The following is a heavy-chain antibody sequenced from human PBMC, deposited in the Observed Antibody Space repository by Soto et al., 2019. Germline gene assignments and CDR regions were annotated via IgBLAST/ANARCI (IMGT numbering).Heavy chain of an antibody. V-gene: IGHV1-18*01. J-gene: IGHJ4*02. CDR1: GYTFISYG. D-gene: IGHD6-19*01. CDR2: ITTHNDNT. CDR3: ARVYSSGWKGLGY. Sequence: QLVQSGAEVKKPGSSVKVSCKASGYTFISYGIGRVRQAPGQGLEWMGWITTHNDNTNYAQQFQGRVTFTTDTSTSTAYMELRDLTSDDTAVYYCARVYSSGWKGLGYWGQGTLVTVSS.